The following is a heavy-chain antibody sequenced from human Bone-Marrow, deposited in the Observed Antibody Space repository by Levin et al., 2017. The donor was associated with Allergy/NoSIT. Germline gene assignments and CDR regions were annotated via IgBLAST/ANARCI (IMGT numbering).Heavy chain of an antibody. Sequence: ASVKVSCKASGYTFTSYGISWVRQAPGQGLEWMGWISAYNGNTNYAQKLQGRVTMTTDTSTSTAYMELRSLRSDDTAVYYCARDGHHPFFNDYGDDEEGNWFDPWGQGTLVTVSS. CDR3: ARDGHHPFFNDYGDDEEGNWFDP. V-gene: IGHV1-18*01. D-gene: IGHD4-17*01. CDR1: GYTFTSYG. J-gene: IGHJ5*02. CDR2: ISAYNGNT.